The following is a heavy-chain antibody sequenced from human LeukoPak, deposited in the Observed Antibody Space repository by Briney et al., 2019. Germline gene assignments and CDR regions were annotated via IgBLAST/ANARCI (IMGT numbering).Heavy chain of an antibody. J-gene: IGHJ4*02. CDR1: GFTFSSYS. Sequence: GGSLRLSCAASGFTFSSYSMNWVRQAPGKGLEWVSYISSSSSTIYYADSVKGRFTISRDNAKNSLYLQMNSLRAEDTAVYYCARELTGPLEYWGQGTLVTVSS. CDR3: ARELTGPLEY. CDR2: ISSSSSTI. D-gene: IGHD3-9*01. V-gene: IGHV3-48*04.